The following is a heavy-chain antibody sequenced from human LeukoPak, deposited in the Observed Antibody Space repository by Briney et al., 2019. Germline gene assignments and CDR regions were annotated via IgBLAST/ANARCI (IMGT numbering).Heavy chain of an antibody. CDR3: ARDPDDGDYLDF. D-gene: IGHD4-17*01. CDR1: GYTFTGYY. Sequence: GASVKVSCKASGYTFTGYYLHWVRQAPGQGLEWMGWINPNTGGTNFAQKFQGKVTVTRDTSIGTAYMELSRLRSDDMAVYYCARDPDDGDYLDFWGQGTLVSVSS. V-gene: IGHV1-2*02. CDR2: INPNTGGT. J-gene: IGHJ4*02.